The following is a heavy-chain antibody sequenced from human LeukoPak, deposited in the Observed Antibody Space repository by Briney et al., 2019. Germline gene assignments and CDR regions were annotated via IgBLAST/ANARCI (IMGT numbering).Heavy chain of an antibody. CDR1: GFTFSNLW. CDR3: ARSLWPEDY. V-gene: IGHV3-7*01. D-gene: IGHD5-18*01. J-gene: IGHJ4*02. CDR2: IKQDGSEK. Sequence: PGGSLRLSCAASGFTFSNLWMSWVRQAPGKGLEWVANIKQDGSEKNYVDSVKGRFTISRDNAKTSLYLQMNSLRAEDTAVYYCARSLWPEDYWGQGTLVTVSS.